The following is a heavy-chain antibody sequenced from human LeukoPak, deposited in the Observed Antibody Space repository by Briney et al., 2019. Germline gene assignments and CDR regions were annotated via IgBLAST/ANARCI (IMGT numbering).Heavy chain of an antibody. V-gene: IGHV3-48*04. Sequence: GGSLRLSCAASGFTFSSYWMSWVRQAPGKGLEWVSYISSSSSTIYYADSVKGRFTISRDNAKNSLYLQMNSLRAEDTAVYYCARDLSLLWFGESHFDYWGQGTLVTVSS. CDR3: ARDLSLLWFGESHFDY. D-gene: IGHD3-10*01. CDR2: ISSSSSTI. CDR1: GFTFSSYW. J-gene: IGHJ4*02.